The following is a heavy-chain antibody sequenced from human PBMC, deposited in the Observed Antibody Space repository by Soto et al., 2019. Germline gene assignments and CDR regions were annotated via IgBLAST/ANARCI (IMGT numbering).Heavy chain of an antibody. CDR3: AKSNYQGSGIDFYMDV. CDR1: GFTFSDHY. V-gene: IGHV3-72*01. J-gene: IGHJ6*03. Sequence: GGSLRLSCAVSGFTFSDHYMDWVRQAPGKGLEWVGRTRNKANSYTTEYAASVKDRFTISRDDAKNSLYLQMNSLKTEDTAVYYCAKSNYQGSGIDFYMDVWGKGTTVTVSS. CDR2: TRNKANSYTT. D-gene: IGHD3-10*01.